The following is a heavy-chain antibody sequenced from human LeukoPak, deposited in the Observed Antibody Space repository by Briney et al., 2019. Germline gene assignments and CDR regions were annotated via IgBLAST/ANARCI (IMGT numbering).Heavy chain of an antibody. Sequence: GGSLRLSCAASGFTFDDYAMHWVRQAPGKGLEWVSLISWDGGSTYYADSVKGRFTISRDNSKNSLYLQMNSLRAEDTALYHCARVYGSGSYYYYMDVWGKGTTVTISS. J-gene: IGHJ6*03. CDR3: ARVYGSGSYYYYMDV. D-gene: IGHD3-10*01. V-gene: IGHV3-43D*03. CDR2: ISWDGGST. CDR1: GFTFDDYA.